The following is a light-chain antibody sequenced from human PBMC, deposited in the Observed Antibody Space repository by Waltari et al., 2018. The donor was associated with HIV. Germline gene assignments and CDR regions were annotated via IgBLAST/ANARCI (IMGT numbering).Light chain of an antibody. CDR3: TSYTPNDTLV. Sequence: QSVLTQPPSASGTPGQRVTISCSGSSSNIGSNTLNWYQQLPGTAPKLLIYNNNQRPSGVPDRFSGSKSGTSASLTISGLQPEDEADYYCTSYTPNDTLVFGGGTKVTVL. CDR2: NNN. CDR1: SSNIGSNT. J-gene: IGLJ2*01. V-gene: IGLV1-44*01.